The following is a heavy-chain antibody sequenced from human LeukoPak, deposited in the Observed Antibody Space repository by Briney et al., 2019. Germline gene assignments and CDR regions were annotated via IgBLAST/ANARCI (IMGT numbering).Heavy chain of an antibody. Sequence: GGSLRLSCAASGFTFSSYAMSWVRQAPGKGLEWGSAISGSGGSTYYADSVKGRFTISRDNSKNTLYLQMNSLRAEDTAVYYCAKDLLPVTMVRGVIITGPFDIWGQGTMVTVSS. V-gene: IGHV3-23*01. CDR3: AKDLLPVTMVRGVIITGPFDI. CDR2: ISGSGGST. J-gene: IGHJ3*02. D-gene: IGHD3-10*01. CDR1: GFTFSSYA.